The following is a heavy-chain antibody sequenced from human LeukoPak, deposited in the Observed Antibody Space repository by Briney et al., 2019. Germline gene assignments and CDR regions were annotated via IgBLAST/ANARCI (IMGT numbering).Heavy chain of an antibody. CDR1: GESFSGYY. Sequence: IPSETLSLTCAVYGESFSGYYWSWIRQSSGKGLEWIGEINHSGSTNYNPSLKSRVTISVDTSKNQFSLKLSSVTAADTAIYYCARGRDAFDIWGQGTMVTVSS. CDR3: ARGRDAFDI. J-gene: IGHJ3*02. CDR2: INHSGST. V-gene: IGHV4-34*01.